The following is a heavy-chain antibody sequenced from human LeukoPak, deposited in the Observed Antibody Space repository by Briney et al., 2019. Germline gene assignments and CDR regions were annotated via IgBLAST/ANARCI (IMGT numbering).Heavy chain of an antibody. CDR3: VRGDWYFES. V-gene: IGHV3-7*04. CDR2: INRDGTEK. Sequence: PGGSLRLSCATSGFNFSDSRMTWVRQAPGKGLQWVANINRDGTEKHFLDSVEGRLTISRDNAKKSLYLQMSSLRPQDTALYFCVRGDWYFESWGQGTLVTVSS. CDR1: GFNFSDSR. D-gene: IGHD2-21*01. J-gene: IGHJ4*02.